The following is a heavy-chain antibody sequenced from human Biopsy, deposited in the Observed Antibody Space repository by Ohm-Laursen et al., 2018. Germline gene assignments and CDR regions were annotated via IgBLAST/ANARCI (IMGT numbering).Heavy chain of an antibody. Sequence: SLRLSCAASGLTFSRYSMHWVRQAPGKGLEWVSSISSSSNFIYYGDSVKGRFTISRGNAKNSLYLQMNSLRAEDTAVYYCARVLLPAAAVHYGMDVWGQGTTVTVSS. CDR2: ISSSSNFI. V-gene: IGHV3-21*01. CDR3: ARVLLPAAAVHYGMDV. CDR1: GLTFSRYS. J-gene: IGHJ6*02. D-gene: IGHD2-2*01.